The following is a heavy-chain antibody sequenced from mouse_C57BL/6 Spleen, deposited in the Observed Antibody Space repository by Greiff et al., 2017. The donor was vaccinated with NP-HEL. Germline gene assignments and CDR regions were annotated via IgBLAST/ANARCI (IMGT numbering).Heavy chain of an antibody. J-gene: IGHJ3*01. CDR1: GFTFSDYG. Sequence: EVHLVESGGGLVKPGGSLKLSCAASGFTFSDYGMHWVRQAPEKGLEWVAYISSGSSTIYYADTVKGRFTISRDNAKNTLFLQMTSLRSEDTAMYYCARTGNYYYGSSYDWFAYWGQGTLVTVSA. D-gene: IGHD1-1*01. CDR2: ISSGSSTI. V-gene: IGHV5-17*01. CDR3: ARTGNYYYGSSYDWFAY.